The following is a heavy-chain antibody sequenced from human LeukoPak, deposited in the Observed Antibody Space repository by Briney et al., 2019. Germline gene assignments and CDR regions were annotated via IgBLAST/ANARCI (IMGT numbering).Heavy chain of an antibody. CDR3: AELGITMIGGV. CDR1: GFTFSSSV. J-gene: IGHJ6*04. CDR2: ISASRGNT. Sequence: GGTLRLSCAASGFTFSSSVMSWVRQAPGKGLEWVSGISASRGNTYYADSVKGRFTISRDNSKNTLHLQMNSLRAEDTAVYYCAELGITMIGGVWGKGTTVTISS. V-gene: IGHV3-23*01. D-gene: IGHD3-10*02.